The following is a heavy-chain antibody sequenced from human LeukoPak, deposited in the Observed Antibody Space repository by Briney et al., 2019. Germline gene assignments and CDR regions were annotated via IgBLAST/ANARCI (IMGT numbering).Heavy chain of an antibody. J-gene: IGHJ4*02. Sequence: PSETLSLTCTVSGGSISSYYWRWIRLPAGKGLEWIGRVYTTGSTNYNPSLKSRVTMSVDTSKNHFSLKLSSVTAADTAVYYCARDPSGSYSWRYFDYWGQGTLVTVSS. V-gene: IGHV4-4*07. CDR2: VYTTGST. CDR3: ARDPSGSYSWRYFDY. CDR1: GGSISSYY. D-gene: IGHD1-26*01.